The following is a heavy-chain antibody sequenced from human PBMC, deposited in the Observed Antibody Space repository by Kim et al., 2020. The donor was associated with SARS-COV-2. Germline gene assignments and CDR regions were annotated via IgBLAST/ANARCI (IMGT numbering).Heavy chain of an antibody. CDR2: T. CDR3: AREGYSGYADY. Sequence: TDYAQKHQGRVTMTTDTSTSTAYMELRSLRSADTAVYYCAREGYSGYADYWGQGTLVTVSS. J-gene: IGHJ4*02. V-gene: IGHV1-18*01. D-gene: IGHD5-12*01.